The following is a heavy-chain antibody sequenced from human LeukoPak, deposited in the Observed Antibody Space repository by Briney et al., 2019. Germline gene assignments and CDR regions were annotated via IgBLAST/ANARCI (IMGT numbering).Heavy chain of an antibody. CDR3: ARDPCSSTSCYDY. V-gene: IGHV3-30-3*01. CDR1: GFTFSSYA. J-gene: IGHJ4*02. D-gene: IGHD2-2*01. CDR2: ISYDGSNK. Sequence: GRSLRLSCAASGFTFSSYAMHWVRQAPGKGLEWVAVISYDGSNKYYADSVKGRFTISRDNSKNTLYLQMNSLRAEDTAVYYCARDPCSSTSCYDYWGQGTLVTVSS.